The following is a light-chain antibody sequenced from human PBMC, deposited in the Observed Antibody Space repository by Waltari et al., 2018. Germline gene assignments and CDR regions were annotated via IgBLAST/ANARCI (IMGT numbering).Light chain of an antibody. V-gene: IGKV1-39*01. CDR2: AAS. CDR3: QQSYTTPYT. Sequence: TGRASQIVDNVLNWYQQKPGQAPSLLIYAASSLQSGVPSRFSGRGSGTDFTLTISSLQPEDFATYYCQQSYTTPYTFGQGTRLDIK. CDR1: QIVDNV. J-gene: IGKJ2*01.